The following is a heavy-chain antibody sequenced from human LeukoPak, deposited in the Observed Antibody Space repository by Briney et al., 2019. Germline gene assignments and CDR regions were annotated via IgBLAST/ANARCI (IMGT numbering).Heavy chain of an antibody. J-gene: IGHJ6*03. D-gene: IGHD6-6*01. CDR1: GCTFTGYY. Sequence: ASVKVSCKASGCTFTGYYMHWVRQAPGQGLEWMGWINPNSGGTNYAQKFQGRVTMTRDTSISTAYMELSRLRSDDTAVYYCARVVDYSSSFVYYMDVWGKGTTVTVSS. CDR3: ARVVDYSSSFVYYMDV. V-gene: IGHV1-2*02. CDR2: INPNSGGT.